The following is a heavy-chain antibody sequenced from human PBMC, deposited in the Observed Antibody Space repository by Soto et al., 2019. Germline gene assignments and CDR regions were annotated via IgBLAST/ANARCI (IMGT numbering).Heavy chain of an antibody. CDR1: GNTFTSYD. V-gene: IGHV1-8*01. CDR2: MNPNSGNT. CDR3: ARLGSSSSFEYFQH. J-gene: IGHJ1*01. Sequence: GASVKVSCKASGNTFTSYDINWVRQATGQGLEWMGWMNPNSGNTGYAQKFQGRVTMTRNTSISTAYMELSSLRSEDTAVYYCARLGSSSSFEYFQHWGQGTLVTVSS. D-gene: IGHD6-6*01.